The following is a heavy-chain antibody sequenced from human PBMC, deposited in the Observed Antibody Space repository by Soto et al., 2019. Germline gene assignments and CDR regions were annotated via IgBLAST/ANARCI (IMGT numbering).Heavy chain of an antibody. D-gene: IGHD3-10*01. CDR2: IYYSGST. J-gene: IGHJ5*02. V-gene: IGHV4-31*02. CDR1: GGSISSGGYY. CDR3: ASYYYGSGRYWFDP. Sequence: LCGGSISSGGYYWSWIRQHPGKGLEWIGYIYYSGSTYYNPSLKSRVTISVDTSKNQFSLKLSSVTAADTAVYYCASYYYGSGRYWFDPWCQGTLVTVSS.